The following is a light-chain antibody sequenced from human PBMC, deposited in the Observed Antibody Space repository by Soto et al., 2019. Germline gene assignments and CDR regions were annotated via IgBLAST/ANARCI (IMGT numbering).Light chain of an antibody. J-gene: IGKJ1*01. CDR3: QQSYSTPPT. V-gene: IGKV1-39*01. CDR1: QSISSY. Sequence: DLPITQSPSSLSASLLYIFTITFRASQSISSYLNWYQQKPGKAPKLLIYAASSLQSGVPSRFSGSGSGTDFTLTISSLQPEDFATYYCQQSYSTPPTFGQGTNVDI. CDR2: AAS.